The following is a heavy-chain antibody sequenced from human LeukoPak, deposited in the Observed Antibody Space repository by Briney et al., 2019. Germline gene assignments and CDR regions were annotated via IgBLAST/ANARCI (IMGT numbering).Heavy chain of an antibody. V-gene: IGHV3-30*18. Sequence: GRSLRLSCAASGFIFSCCGMPWVRQAPGKGLEWVALISFDGSNEYYADSVKGRFTISRDNSKNTLYLQMNSLRAEDTAVYYCAKDFGVVPNYWGQGTLVTVSS. J-gene: IGHJ4*02. CDR1: GFIFSCCG. CDR3: AKDFGVVPNY. CDR2: ISFDGSNE. D-gene: IGHD3-3*01.